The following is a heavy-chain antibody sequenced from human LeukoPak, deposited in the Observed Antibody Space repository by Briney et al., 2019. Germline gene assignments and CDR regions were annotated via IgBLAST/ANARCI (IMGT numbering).Heavy chain of an antibody. Sequence: PSETLSLTCTVSGYSISSGYYWGWIRQPPGKGLEWIGSIYHSGRTFYNPSLKSRVTISVDTSKNQFSLKLTSVTAADTAVYYCAREEALAANDWFDPWGQGTLVTVSS. CDR1: GYSISSGYY. V-gene: IGHV4-38-2*02. CDR2: IYHSGRT. J-gene: IGHJ5*02. CDR3: AREEALAANDWFDP. D-gene: IGHD6-13*01.